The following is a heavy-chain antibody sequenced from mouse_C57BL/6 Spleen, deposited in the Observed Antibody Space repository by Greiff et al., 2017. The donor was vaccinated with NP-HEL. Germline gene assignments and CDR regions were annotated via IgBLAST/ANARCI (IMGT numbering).Heavy chain of an antibody. CDR2: INPSTGGT. CDR3: ARSTGGDY. V-gene: IGHV1-42*01. Sequence: VQLQQSGPELVKPGASVKISCKASGYSFTGYYMNWVKQSPEKSLEWIGEINPSTGGTTYNQKFKAKATLPVDKSSSTAYMQHKSLTSEDSAVYYCARSTGGDYWGQGTTLTVSS. J-gene: IGHJ2*01. CDR1: GYSFTGYY.